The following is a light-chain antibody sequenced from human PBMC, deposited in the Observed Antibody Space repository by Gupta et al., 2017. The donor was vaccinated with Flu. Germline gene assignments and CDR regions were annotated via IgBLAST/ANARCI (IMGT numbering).Light chain of an antibody. V-gene: IGKV1-39*01. CDR3: QQSYSSLTWT. CDR1: QSLRSS. CDR2: DIS. Sequence: DRVTITCRTSQSLRSSLNWYQQKPGKAPKLLIYDISSLESGVPSRFSGSGSGTDFTLTISSLQPEDSATYYCQQSYSSLTWTFGQGTKVEIK. J-gene: IGKJ1*01.